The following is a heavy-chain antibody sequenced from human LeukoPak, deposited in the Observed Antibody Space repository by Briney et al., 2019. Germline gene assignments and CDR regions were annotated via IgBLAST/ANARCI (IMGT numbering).Heavy chain of an antibody. CDR3: GMSGDRVPLQDDVFDV. D-gene: IGHD1-26*01. CDR2: IYPGDSGP. V-gene: IGHV5-51*01. Sequence: GESLKISCQGFGYSLTNYWIGWVRQMPGKGMEWMGIIYPGDSGPTYSPSFQGQITISVDKSINTAYLQWSSLQASDTAMYYCGMSGDRVPLQDDVFDVWGQGTMVTVST. J-gene: IGHJ3*01. CDR1: GYSLTNYW.